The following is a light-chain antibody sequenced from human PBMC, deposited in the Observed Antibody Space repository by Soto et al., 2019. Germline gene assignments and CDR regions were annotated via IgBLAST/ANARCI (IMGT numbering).Light chain of an antibody. CDR1: QSIASS. CDR2: AAS. CDR3: QQGYSTPADT. J-gene: IGKJ2*01. Sequence: DIQMTQSPSSLSASVGDRVTITCWASQSIASSMNWYQQKPGKAPKLLISAASRLQSGVPSRFIGSGSGTDFTLTISSLQPEDFASYYCQQGYSTPADTFGQGTKLEIK. V-gene: IGKV1-39*01.